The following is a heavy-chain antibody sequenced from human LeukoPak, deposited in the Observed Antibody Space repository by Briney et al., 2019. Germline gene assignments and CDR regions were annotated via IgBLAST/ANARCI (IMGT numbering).Heavy chain of an antibody. J-gene: IGHJ4*02. Sequence: PGGSLRLSCAASGFTFSSYAMSWVRQAPGKGLEWVSGISLDGATPYYAGSVEGRFTISRDNSKNTLYLQMNSLRADDTAVYYCVKDHGWLLYSWGQGTLVTVSS. CDR3: VKDHGWLLYS. CDR1: GFTFSSYA. D-gene: IGHD3-9*01. V-gene: IGHV3-23*01. CDR2: ISLDGATP.